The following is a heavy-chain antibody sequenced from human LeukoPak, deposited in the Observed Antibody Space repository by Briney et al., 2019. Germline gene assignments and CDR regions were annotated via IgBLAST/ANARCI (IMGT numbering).Heavy chain of an antibody. J-gene: IGHJ4*02. CDR2: ISYDGSNK. V-gene: IGHV3-30*04. D-gene: IGHD4-11*01. Sequence: PGGSLRLSCAASGFIFSSCAMHWVRQAAGKGLEWVAVISYDGSNKYYADSVKGRFTISRDNSKNTLYLQMNSLRAEDTAVYYCASNHDYSNSNYYFDYWGQGTLVTVSS. CDR1: GFIFSSCA. CDR3: ASNHDYSNSNYYFDY.